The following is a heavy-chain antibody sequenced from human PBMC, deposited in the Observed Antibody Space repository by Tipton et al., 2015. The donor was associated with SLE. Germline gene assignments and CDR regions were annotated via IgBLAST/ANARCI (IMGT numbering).Heavy chain of an antibody. Sequence: SLRLSCVASGFTFDDYAMHWVRQRPGKGPEWVSSMNWNSASIGYADSVQGRFTISRDNAKNSLYLQMNSLRPEDTALYYCARNARDAMDVWGQGTTVTVSS. D-gene: IGHD2-2*01. CDR3: ARNARDAMDV. CDR2: MNWNSASI. V-gene: IGHV3-9*01. J-gene: IGHJ6*02. CDR1: GFTFDDYA.